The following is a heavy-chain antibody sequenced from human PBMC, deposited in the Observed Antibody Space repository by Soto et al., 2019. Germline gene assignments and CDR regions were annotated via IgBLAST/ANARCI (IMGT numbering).Heavy chain of an antibody. V-gene: IGHV3-66*01. J-gene: IGHJ6*02. CDR2: IYSGGNT. CDR3: ALLTFGTYGMDV. CDR1: GFTVSSSY. Sequence: QVVESGGGLVQPGGSLRLSCAASGFTVSSSYLTWVRQAPGKGLEWVSVIYSGGNTYYADSVKDRFTISRDNSKNTVYLQMTSLRVEDVAVYYCALLTFGTYGMDVWGQGTTVTVSS. D-gene: IGHD3-10*01.